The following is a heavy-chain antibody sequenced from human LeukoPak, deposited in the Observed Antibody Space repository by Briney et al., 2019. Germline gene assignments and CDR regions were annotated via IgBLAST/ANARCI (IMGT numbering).Heavy chain of an antibody. CDR1: GFTFSSYS. CDR2: INWNSDTK. V-gene: IGHV3-9*01. Sequence: GGSLRLSCAASGFTFSSYSMNWVRQAPGKGLEWVSAINWNSDTKAYADSVKGRFTISRDRARNSLYLQMDSLRPEDTALYYCAKDTSGNGADFYAMDVWGQGTSVTVSS. D-gene: IGHD4-23*01. J-gene: IGHJ6*02. CDR3: AKDTSGNGADFYAMDV.